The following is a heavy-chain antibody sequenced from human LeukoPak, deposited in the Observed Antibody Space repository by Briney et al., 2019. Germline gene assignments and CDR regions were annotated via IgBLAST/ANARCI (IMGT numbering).Heavy chain of an antibody. V-gene: IGHV4-59*12. CDR1: GGSISSYY. J-gene: IGHJ4*02. CDR3: ARMGELSSAHYYFDY. Sequence: PSETLSLTCTVSGGSISSYYWSWIRQPPGKGLEWIGYIYYSGSTNYNPSLKSRVTISVDTSKNQFSLKLSSVTAADTAVYYCARMGELSSAHYYFDYWGQGTLVTVSS. D-gene: IGHD3-16*02. CDR2: IYYSGST.